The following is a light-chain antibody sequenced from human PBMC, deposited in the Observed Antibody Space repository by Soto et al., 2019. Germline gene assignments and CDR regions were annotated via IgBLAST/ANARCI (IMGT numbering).Light chain of an antibody. CDR3: HVWDSGSVV. CDR1: NIGSKS. CDR2: DDR. J-gene: IGLJ2*01. V-gene: IGLV3-21*02. Sequence: SYELTQPPSVSVAPGQTASISCGGNNIGSKSVHWYQQKPGQAPVMVIYDDRDRPSGIPSRFSGSNSGNTATLTVSRVAAGDEADYFCHVWDSGSVVFGGGTKLTVL.